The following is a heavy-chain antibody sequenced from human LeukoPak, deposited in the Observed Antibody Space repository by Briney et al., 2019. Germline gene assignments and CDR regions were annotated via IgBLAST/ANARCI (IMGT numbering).Heavy chain of an antibody. V-gene: IGHV1-8*02. Sequence: ASVKVSCKASGYTLTGYYMHWVRQATGQGLEWMGWMNPNSGNTGYAQKFQGRVTMTRNTSISTAYMELSSLRSEDTAVYYCARGHGDYVDYWGQGTLVTVSS. CDR1: GYTLTGYY. CDR2: MNPNSGNT. D-gene: IGHD4-17*01. CDR3: ARGHGDYVDY. J-gene: IGHJ4*02.